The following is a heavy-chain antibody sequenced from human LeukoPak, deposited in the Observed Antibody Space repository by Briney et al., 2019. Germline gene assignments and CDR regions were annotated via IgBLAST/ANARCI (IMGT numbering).Heavy chain of an antibody. Sequence: PGGSLRLSCAASGFTFSSYAMHWVRQAPGKGLEWVAVISYDGSNKYYADSVKGRFTISRDNSKNTLYLQMNSLRAEDTAVYYCAREGGGSCYSSVCYYYGKDVWGKGTTVTVSS. CDR3: AREGGGSCYSSVCYYYGKDV. CDR1: GFTFSSYA. D-gene: IGHD2-15*01. CDR2: ISYDGSNK. V-gene: IGHV3-30*04. J-gene: IGHJ6*04.